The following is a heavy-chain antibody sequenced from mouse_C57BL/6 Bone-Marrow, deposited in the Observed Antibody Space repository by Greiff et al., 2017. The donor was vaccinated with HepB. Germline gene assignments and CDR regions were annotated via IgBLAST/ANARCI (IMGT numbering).Heavy chain of an antibody. CDR2: ISNLAYSI. CDR1: GFTFSDYG. Sequence: EVQLVESGGGLVQPGGSLKLSCAASGFTFSDYGMAWVRQAPRKGPEWVAFISNLAYSIYYADTVTGRFTISRENAKNTLYLEMSSLRSEDTAMYYCARQSDYYGSGAWFAYWGQGTLVTVSA. V-gene: IGHV5-15*01. J-gene: IGHJ3*01. CDR3: ARQSDYYGSGAWFAY. D-gene: IGHD1-1*01.